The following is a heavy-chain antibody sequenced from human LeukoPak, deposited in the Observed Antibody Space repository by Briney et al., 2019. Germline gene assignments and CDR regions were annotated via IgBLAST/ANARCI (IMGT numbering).Heavy chain of an antibody. CDR3: ARDEVYYYDSSGGYDY. D-gene: IGHD3-22*01. Sequence: GGSLRLSCAASGFTFSRYEMNWVRQPAGKGMEWDSYISSMGSTTYYTDSVKGRFTISRDNAKNSLYLQMSSLRAEDTAVYYCARDEVYYYDSSGGYDYWGQGTLVTVSS. J-gene: IGHJ4*02. CDR2: ISSMGSTT. CDR1: GFTFSRYE. V-gene: IGHV3-48*03.